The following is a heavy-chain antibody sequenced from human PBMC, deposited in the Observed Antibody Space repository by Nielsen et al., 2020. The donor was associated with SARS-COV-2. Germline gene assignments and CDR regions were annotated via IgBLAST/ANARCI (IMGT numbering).Heavy chain of an antibody. V-gene: IGHV3-11*03. CDR1: GFTFSDSY. D-gene: IGHD5-24*01. J-gene: IGHJ5*02. CDR3: ARQLLA. Sequence: GESLKISCAASGFTFSDSYMSWIRQAPGKGLEWISYISSSSSYTNYADSLKGRFTISRDNAKNSLYLQMNSLRAEDTAVYYCARQLLAWGQGTLVTVSS. CDR2: ISSSSSYT.